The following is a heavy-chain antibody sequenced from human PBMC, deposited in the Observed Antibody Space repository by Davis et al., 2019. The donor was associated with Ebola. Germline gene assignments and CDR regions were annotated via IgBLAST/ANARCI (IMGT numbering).Heavy chain of an antibody. V-gene: IGHV4-31*03. D-gene: IGHD3-3*01. CDR2: IYYSGST. CDR1: GGSISSGGYY. J-gene: IGHJ5*02. Sequence: SETLSLTCTVSGGSISSGGYYWSWIRQHPGKGLEWIGYIYYSGSTYYNPSLKSRVTISVDTSKNQFSLKLRSVTAADTAVYYCARFGVVTIRGPWFDPWGQGTLVTVSS. CDR3: ARFGVVTIRGPWFDP.